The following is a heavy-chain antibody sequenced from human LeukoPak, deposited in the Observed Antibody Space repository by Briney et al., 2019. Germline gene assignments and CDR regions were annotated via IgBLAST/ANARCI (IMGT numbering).Heavy chain of an antibody. D-gene: IGHD3-22*01. CDR3: ARVRYYDSSGYFDY. CDR2: IIPIFGTA. V-gene: IGHV1-69*13. J-gene: IGHJ4*02. CDR1: GGTFSSYA. Sequence: ASVKVSCKASGGTFSSYAISWVRQAPGQGLERMGGIIPIFGTANYAQKFQGRVTITADESTSTAYMELSSLRSEDTAVYYCARVRYYDSSGYFDYWGQGTLVTVSS.